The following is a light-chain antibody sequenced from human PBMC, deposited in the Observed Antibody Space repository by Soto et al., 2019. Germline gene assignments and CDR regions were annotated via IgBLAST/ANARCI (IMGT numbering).Light chain of an antibody. CDR3: QHYGDSSWT. V-gene: IGKV3-20*01. J-gene: IGKJ1*01. Sequence: EVVLTQSPGTLSLSPGERATLSCRASQSISSTYLAWYQQKPGQPPRLLIFGASSRAAGIPARFSGSGSGTDFTLTITRLEPEDFAVYYCQHYGDSSWTFGQGTKVEVK. CDR1: QSISSTY. CDR2: GAS.